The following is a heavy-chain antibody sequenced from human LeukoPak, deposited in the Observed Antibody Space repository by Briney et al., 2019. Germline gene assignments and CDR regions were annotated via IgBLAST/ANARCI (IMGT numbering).Heavy chain of an antibody. V-gene: IGHV4-59*08. CDR1: GASISRYY. J-gene: IGHJ3*02. CDR3: ARRRYDDGSGYPLPVDAFDI. D-gene: IGHD3-22*01. CDR2: VHYSVST. Sequence: SETLSLTCTVSGASISRYYWSWIRQPPGQGLEWIGYVHYSVSTNYNPSLKSRVTISLDTSKNQFSLKLSSVTAADTAVYYCARRRYDDGSGYPLPVDAFDIWGQGTKVTVSS.